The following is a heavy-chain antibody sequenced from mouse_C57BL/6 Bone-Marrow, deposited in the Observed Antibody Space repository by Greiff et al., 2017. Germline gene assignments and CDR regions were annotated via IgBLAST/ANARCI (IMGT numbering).Heavy chain of an antibody. J-gene: IGHJ1*03. CDR2: IDPENGDT. Sequence: VQLQQSGAELVRPGASVKLSCTASGFNIKDDYMHWVKQRPEQGLEWIGWIDPENGDTEYASKFQGKATITADTSANTAYLHLSSLTSEDTAVYYCTPIYYGNYHVWGTGTTVTVSS. CDR1: GFNIKDDY. V-gene: IGHV14-4*01. D-gene: IGHD2-1*01. CDR3: TPIYYGNYHV.